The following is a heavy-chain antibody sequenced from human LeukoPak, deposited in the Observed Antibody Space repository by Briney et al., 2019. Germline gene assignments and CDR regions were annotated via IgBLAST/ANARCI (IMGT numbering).Heavy chain of an antibody. CDR2: ISGSGGST. CDR3: ANKAVAGPRLLRGLGEY. J-gene: IGHJ4*02. Sequence: GGSLRLSCAASGFTFSSYAMSWVRQAPGRGLEWVSAISGSGGSTYYADSVKGRFTISRDNSKNTLYLQMNSLRAEDTAVYYCANKAVAGPRLLRGLGEYWGQGTLVTVSS. CDR1: GFTFSSYA. V-gene: IGHV3-23*01. D-gene: IGHD6-19*01.